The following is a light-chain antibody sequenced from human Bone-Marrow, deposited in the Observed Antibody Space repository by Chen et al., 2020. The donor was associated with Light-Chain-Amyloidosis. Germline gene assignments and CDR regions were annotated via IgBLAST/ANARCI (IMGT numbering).Light chain of an antibody. CDR1: NIGSPS. V-gene: IGLV3-21*02. CDR2: DDS. J-gene: IGLJ3*02. CDR3: QVWDRSSDRPV. Sequence: SYVLTQPSSVSVAPGQTDTTACGGNNIGSPSVHWYQQTPGQAPLLVVYDDSDRPSGIPERLSGSNSGNTATLTISRVEAGDEADYYCQVWDRSSDRPVFGGGTKLTVL.